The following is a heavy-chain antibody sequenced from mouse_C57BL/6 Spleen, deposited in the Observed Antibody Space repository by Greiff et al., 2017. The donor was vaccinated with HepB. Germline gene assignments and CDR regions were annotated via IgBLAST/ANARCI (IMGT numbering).Heavy chain of an antibody. CDR3: ARMVYYGNYPYWYFDV. CDR2: ISSGSSTI. J-gene: IGHJ1*03. CDR1: GFTFSDYG. V-gene: IGHV5-17*01. Sequence: EVHLVESGGGLVKPGGSLKLSCAASGFTFSDYGMHWVRQAPEKGLEWVAYISSGSSTIYYADTVKGRFTISRDNAKNTLFLQMTSLRSEDTAMYYCARMVYYGNYPYWYFDVWGTGTTVTVSS. D-gene: IGHD2-1*01.